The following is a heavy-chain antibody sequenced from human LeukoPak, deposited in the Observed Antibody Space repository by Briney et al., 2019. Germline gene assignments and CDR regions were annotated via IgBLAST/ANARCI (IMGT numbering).Heavy chain of an antibody. J-gene: IGHJ4*02. CDR1: GFTFSNYA. D-gene: IGHD3-9*01. CDR2: ISGSSGTI. CDR3: AKSWSCVQYNDWLCYFDY. Sequence: GGSLRLSCAASGFTFSNYAMSWVRQAPGKGLEWVSGISGSSGTIYYTDSVQGRFTISRDNSKDTLYLQMNSLRDDDTAIYYCAKSWSCVQYNDWLCYFDYWGQGTLVTVSS. V-gene: IGHV3-23*01.